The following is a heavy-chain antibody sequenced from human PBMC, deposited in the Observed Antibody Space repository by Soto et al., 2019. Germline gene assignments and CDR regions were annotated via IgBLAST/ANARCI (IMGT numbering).Heavy chain of an antibody. D-gene: IGHD6-19*01. Sequence: ASVKVSCKAPRYTFTSYGISWVRQAPGQGLEWMGWISAYNGNTNYAQKLQGRVTMTTDTSTSTAYMELRSLRSDDTAVYYCARDPPYSSGWYAGFDPWGQGTLVTVSS. V-gene: IGHV1-18*01. J-gene: IGHJ5*02. CDR3: ARDPPYSSGWYAGFDP. CDR1: RYTFTSYG. CDR2: ISAYNGNT.